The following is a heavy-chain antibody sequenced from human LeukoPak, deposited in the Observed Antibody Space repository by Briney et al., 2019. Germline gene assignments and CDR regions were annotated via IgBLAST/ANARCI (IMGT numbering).Heavy chain of an antibody. V-gene: IGHV4-59*01. CDR3: ARDGRGYSYGYDY. CDR1: GGSISSYY. CDR2: IYYSGRT. Sequence: SETLSLTCTVSGGSISSYYWSWIRQAPGKGLEWIGYIYYSGRTNYNPSLKSRVTISVDTSKNQFSLKLSSVTAADTAVYYCARDGRGYSYGYDYWGQGTLVTVSS. D-gene: IGHD5-18*01. J-gene: IGHJ4*02.